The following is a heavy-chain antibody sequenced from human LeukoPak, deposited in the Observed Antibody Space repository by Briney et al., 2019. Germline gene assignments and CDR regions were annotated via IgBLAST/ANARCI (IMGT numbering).Heavy chain of an antibody. V-gene: IGHV4-61*02. CDR3: ARGYCSSTSCFYYFDY. J-gene: IGHJ4*02. D-gene: IGHD2-2*01. CDR1: GGSIGSGAYY. Sequence: SETLSLTCTVSGGSIGSGAYYWTWIRQPPGKGLEWIGRIYTSGSTNYNPSLKSRVTMSVDTSKNQFSLKLSSVTAADTAVYYCARGYCSSTSCFYYFDYWGQGTLVTVSS. CDR2: IYTSGST.